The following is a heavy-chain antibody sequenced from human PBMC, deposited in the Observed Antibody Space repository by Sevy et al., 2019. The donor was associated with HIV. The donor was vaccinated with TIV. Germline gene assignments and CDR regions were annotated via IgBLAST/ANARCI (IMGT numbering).Heavy chain of an antibody. CDR1: GYNFNIYT. V-gene: IGHV1-18*01. CDR3: TGDTWELLTGIAYYYSGMDV. D-gene: IGHD1-26*01. J-gene: IGHJ6*02. Sequence: ASVKVSCQSSGYNFNIYTIHWVRQARGQGLEWVGRISPYDGDTDYAHNFHGRVSLTMDTSTSTAYLGLTSLRSDDTAVYFGTGDTWELLTGIAYYYSGMDVWGQGTTVTVSS. CDR2: ISPYDGDT.